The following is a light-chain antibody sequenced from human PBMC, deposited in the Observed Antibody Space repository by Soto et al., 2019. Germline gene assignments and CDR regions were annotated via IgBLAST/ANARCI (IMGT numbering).Light chain of an antibody. Sequence: EIVLTQSPGTLSLSPGERATLSCRASQSLSGSHLAWYQQKPGQAPGLLMYGASNRATGIPVRFSGIGSGTDFTLAISRVEPEEFAGYCCQQYFSSPATFGPGTKVDI. CDR1: QSLSGSH. J-gene: IGKJ3*01. CDR2: GAS. CDR3: QQYFSSPAT. V-gene: IGKV3-20*01.